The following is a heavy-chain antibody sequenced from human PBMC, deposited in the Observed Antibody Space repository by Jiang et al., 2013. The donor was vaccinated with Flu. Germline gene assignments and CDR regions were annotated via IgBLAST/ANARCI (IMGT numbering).Heavy chain of an antibody. CDR3: ARTTVTTLGMDV. D-gene: IGHD4-17*01. J-gene: IGHJ6*02. Sequence: GAEVKKPGASVKVSCKASGYTFTSYYMHWVRQAPGQGLEWMGMINPSGGSTNYAQKFQGRVTMTRDTSTSTVYMELSSLTSEDTAVYYCARTTVTTLGMDVWGQGTTVTVSS. CDR1: GYTFTSYY. V-gene: IGHV1-46*01. CDR2: INPSGGST.